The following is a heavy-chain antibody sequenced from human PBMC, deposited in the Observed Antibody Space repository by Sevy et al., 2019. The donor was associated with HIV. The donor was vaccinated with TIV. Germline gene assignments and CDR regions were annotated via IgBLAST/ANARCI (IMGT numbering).Heavy chain of an antibody. CDR1: GFTFSSYA. V-gene: IGHV3-33*01. D-gene: IGHD3-22*01. Sequence: GGSLRLSCAASGFTFSSYAMHWVRQAPGKGLEWVAVIWYDGSDRSYADSVKGRFTISRDNSKNTLYLQMKSLRPEDTAVYYCARDLTNFYDSSGFLGMDYWGQGSLVTVSS. CDR3: ARDLTNFYDSSGFLGMDY. J-gene: IGHJ4*02. CDR2: IWYDGSDR.